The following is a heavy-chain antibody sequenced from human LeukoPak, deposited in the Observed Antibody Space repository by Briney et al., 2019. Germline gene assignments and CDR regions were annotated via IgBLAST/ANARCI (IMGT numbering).Heavy chain of an antibody. CDR1: GGTFSSYA. CDR2: IIPIFGTA. CDR3: ARGRPLGVTIYYMDV. D-gene: IGHD2-21*02. V-gene: IGHV1-69*05. Sequence: SVKVSCKASGGTFSSYAISWVRQAPGQGLEWMGGIIPIFGTANYAQKFQGRVTITTDESTSTAYMELSSLRSEDTAVYYCARGRPLGVTIYYMDVWGKGTTVTVSS. J-gene: IGHJ6*03.